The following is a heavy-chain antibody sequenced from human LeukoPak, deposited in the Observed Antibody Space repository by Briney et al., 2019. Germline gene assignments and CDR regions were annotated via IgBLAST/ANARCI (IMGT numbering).Heavy chain of an antibody. CDR2: INSRRST. CDR1: GGSISSDY. CDR3: ARDSEGWASAYYYYYMDV. J-gene: IGHJ6*03. V-gene: IGHV4-4*07. D-gene: IGHD3-16*01. Sequence: SETLSLTCTVSGGSISSDYWSWIRQPAGKGLDWIGRINSRRSTKYNPSLKSRVTMSVDTSKNQFSLRLTSVTAADTAVYYCARDSEGWASAYYYYYMDVWGKGTTVTVSS.